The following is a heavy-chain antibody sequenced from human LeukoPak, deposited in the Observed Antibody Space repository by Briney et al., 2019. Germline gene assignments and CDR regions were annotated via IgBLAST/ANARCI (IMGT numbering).Heavy chain of an antibody. D-gene: IGHD3-3*01. CDR3: ARDEVLRFLEWYGRDY. V-gene: IGHV1-18*01. CDR2: SSAYYGNT. J-gene: IGHJ4*02. Sequence: ASVKVSCKASGYTVTSYGISWVRQAPGQGLEWMGWSSAYYGNTNYAHKLQGRVTMTTDTSTSTAYMELRSLRSDDTAVSYCARDEVLRFLEWYGRDYWGQGTLVTVSS. CDR1: GYTVTSYG.